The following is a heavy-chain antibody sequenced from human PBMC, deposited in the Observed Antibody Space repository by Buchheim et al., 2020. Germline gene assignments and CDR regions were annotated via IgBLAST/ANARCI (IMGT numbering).Heavy chain of an antibody. J-gene: IGHJ2*01. V-gene: IGHV3-23*01. Sequence: EVQLLESGGALVQPGGSLRLSCTASGSSGFTLENYAVSWVRQAPGKGLEWVSAISGSGGSTYYADSVKGRFTISRDNSKNTLYLQMNSLRGEDTAVYYCARDQSAVSYWYFDVWGRGTL. CDR2: ISGSGGST. CDR1: GFTLENYA. D-gene: IGHD4-17*01. CDR3: ARDQSAVSYWYFDV.